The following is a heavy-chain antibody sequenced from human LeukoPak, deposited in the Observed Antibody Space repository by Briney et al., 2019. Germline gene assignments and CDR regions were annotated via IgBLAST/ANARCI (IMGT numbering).Heavy chain of an antibody. CDR1: GYTFTNYA. J-gene: IGHJ4*02. CDR2: INAGNGNT. V-gene: IGHV1-3*01. D-gene: IGHD3-9*01. CDR3: ARMVPRYYDILTGSLGYFDY. Sequence: ASVKVSCKASGYTFTNYAMHWVRQAPGQRLEWVGWINAGNGNTKYSQKFQGRVTITRDTSASTAYMELSRLRSEDTAVYYCARMVPRYYDILTGSLGYFDYWGQGTLVTVSS.